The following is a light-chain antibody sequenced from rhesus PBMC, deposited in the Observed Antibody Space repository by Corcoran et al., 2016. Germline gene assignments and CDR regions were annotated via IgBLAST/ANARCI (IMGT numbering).Light chain of an antibody. CDR2: HAS. CDR1: QDIRSY. J-gene: IGKJ4*01. CDR3: QQYNSDPLT. V-gene: IGKV1-37*01. Sequence: DIQMTQSPSSLSASVGDRVTITCRASQDIRSYLAWYQQKPGKAPKSLTYHASTLERGVPSRFSGSGSGTEFTLTISSLQSEDFAAYYCQQYNSDPLTFGGGTKVEIK.